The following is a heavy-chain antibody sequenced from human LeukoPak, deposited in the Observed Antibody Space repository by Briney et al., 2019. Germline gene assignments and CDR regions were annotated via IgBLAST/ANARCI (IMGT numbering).Heavy chain of an antibody. D-gene: IGHD2-15*01. V-gene: IGHV1-2*02. CDR2: INPNSGGT. J-gene: IGHJ6*03. CDR1: GYTFTGYY. Sequence: ASVKVSCKASGYTFTGYYMHWVRQAPGQGLEWMGWINPNSGGTNYAQKFQGRVTMTRDTSISTAYMELSGLRSDDTAVYYCATLGYCSGGSCYRYYYYYMDVWGKGTTVTVSS. CDR3: ATLGYCSGGSCYRYYYYYMDV.